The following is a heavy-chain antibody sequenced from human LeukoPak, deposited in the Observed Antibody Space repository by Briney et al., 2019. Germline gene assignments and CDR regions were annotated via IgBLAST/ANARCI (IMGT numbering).Heavy chain of an antibody. Sequence: SETLSLTCAVYGGSFSGYYWSWIRQPPGKGLEWIGEINHSGSTNYNPSLKSRVTISVDTSKNQFSLKLSSVTAADTAVYYCARGMGYCSSTSCSDRYYFDYWGQGTLVTVSS. D-gene: IGHD2-2*01. J-gene: IGHJ4*02. CDR3: ARGMGYCSSTSCSDRYYFDY. CDR2: INHSGST. V-gene: IGHV4-34*01. CDR1: GGSFSGYY.